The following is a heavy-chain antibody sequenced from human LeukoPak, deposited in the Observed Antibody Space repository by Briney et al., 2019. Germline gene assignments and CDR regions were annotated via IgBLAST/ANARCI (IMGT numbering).Heavy chain of an antibody. Sequence: ASVKVSCKASGYTFTSYYMHWVRQAPGQGLEWMGIINPSDGSTSYAQKFQGRVTMTRDMSTSTVYMELSSLRSEDTAVYYCARDVSSSWYSVAFDIWGQGTMVTVSS. D-gene: IGHD6-13*01. CDR3: ARDVSSSWYSVAFDI. J-gene: IGHJ3*02. CDR2: INPSDGST. V-gene: IGHV1-46*01. CDR1: GYTFTSYY.